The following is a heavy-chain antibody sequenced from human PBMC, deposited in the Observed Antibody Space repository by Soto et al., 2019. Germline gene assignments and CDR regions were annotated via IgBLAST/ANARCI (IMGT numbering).Heavy chain of an antibody. V-gene: IGHV4-59*08. CDR3: ARYLTIFGVVA. Sequence: QVQLQESGPGLVKPSETLSLTCTVSGGSISSYYWSWIRQPPGKGLEWIGYIYYSGSTNYNPSLQSRVTISVDTSKNQFSLKLSSVTAADTAVYYCARYLTIFGVVAWGQGTLVTVSS. CDR1: GGSISSYY. CDR2: IYYSGST. D-gene: IGHD3-3*01. J-gene: IGHJ4*02.